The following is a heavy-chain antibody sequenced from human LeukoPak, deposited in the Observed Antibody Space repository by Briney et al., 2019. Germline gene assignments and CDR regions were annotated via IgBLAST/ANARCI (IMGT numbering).Heavy chain of an antibody. CDR2: INWNGGSK. CDR1: GFTFDDYV. CDR3: PSLPGTAY. V-gene: IGHV3-20*04. J-gene: IGHJ4*02. Sequence: GGPLRLSCAASGFTFDDYVMSWVRQAPGKGLDWVSGINWNGGSKDYPYPVKGRITNSRDNAKNSPYLQMNSLRAEDTALYYCPSLPGTAYWGQGTPVTVSS. D-gene: IGHD1-1*01.